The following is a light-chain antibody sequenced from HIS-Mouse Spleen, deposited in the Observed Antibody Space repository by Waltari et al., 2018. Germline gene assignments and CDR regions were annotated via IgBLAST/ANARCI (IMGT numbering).Light chain of an antibody. CDR1: SSDVGGYNY. Sequence: QSALTQPASVSGSPGQSITISCTGTSSDVGGYNYVSRYQQHPGKAPKLMIYDVSNRPPGVSNRFSGSKSGNTASLTISGLQAEDEADYYCSSYTSSSTLVFGGGTKLTVL. CDR3: SSYTSSSTLV. J-gene: IGLJ2*01. V-gene: IGLV2-14*03. CDR2: DVS.